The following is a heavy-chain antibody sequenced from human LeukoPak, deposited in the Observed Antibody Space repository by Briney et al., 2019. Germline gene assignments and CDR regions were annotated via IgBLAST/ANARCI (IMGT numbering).Heavy chain of an antibody. J-gene: IGHJ3*02. CDR2: ISGSGSDT. Sequence: GGSLRLSCAASGFTFSPYAMSWVRQAPGKGLEWVSVISGSGSDTYYAVSVMGRFTISRDNSKNTLYLQMNSLRAEDTAFYYCAKDRGQLLNDAFDIWGQGTMVAVSS. V-gene: IGHV3-23*01. CDR3: AKDRGQLLNDAFDI. D-gene: IGHD2-2*01. CDR1: GFTFSPYA.